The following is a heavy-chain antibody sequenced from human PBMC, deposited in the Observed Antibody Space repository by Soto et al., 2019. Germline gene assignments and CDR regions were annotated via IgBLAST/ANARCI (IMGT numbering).Heavy chain of an antibody. V-gene: IGHV4-31*03. CDR1: GGPISSGGYY. J-gene: IGHJ4*02. Sequence: SETLSLTCTVSGGPISSGGYYWSWIRQHPGKGLEWIGYIYYSGSTYYNPSLKSRVTISVDTSKNQFSLKLSSVTAADTAVYYCAREMTSSSYDYWGQGTLVTVSS. D-gene: IGHD6-13*01. CDR3: AREMTSSSYDY. CDR2: IYYSGST.